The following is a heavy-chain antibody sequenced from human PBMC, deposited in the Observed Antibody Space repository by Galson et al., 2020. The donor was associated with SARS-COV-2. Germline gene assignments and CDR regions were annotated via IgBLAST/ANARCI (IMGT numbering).Heavy chain of an antibody. D-gene: IGHD3-10*01. J-gene: IGHJ4*02. V-gene: IGHV1-2*04. CDR3: ASARGYYGSGSYYTFDY. CDR1: VYTFTGYY. Sequence: ASVKVSCKASVYTFTGYYMHWVRQDPGQGLEWMGWINPNIGCPNDAQKFQGWVTTTRDTSISTAYMELSRLRSDDTAVYYCASARGYYGSGSYYTFDYGGKGSLVTVSS. CDR2: INPNIGCP.